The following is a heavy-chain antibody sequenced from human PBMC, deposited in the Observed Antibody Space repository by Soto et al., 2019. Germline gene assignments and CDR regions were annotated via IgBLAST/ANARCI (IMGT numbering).Heavy chain of an antibody. CDR1: GFTFSSYG. CDR2: ISYDGSNK. V-gene: IGHV3-30*18. D-gene: IGHD6-13*01. CDR3: AKSSSWYESYYYGMDV. J-gene: IGHJ6*02. Sequence: GGSLRLSCAASGFTFSSYGMHWVRQAPGKGLEWVAVISYDGSNKYYADSVKGRFTISRDNSKNTLYLQMNSLRAEDTAVYYCAKSSSWYESYYYGMDVWGQGTTVTVSS.